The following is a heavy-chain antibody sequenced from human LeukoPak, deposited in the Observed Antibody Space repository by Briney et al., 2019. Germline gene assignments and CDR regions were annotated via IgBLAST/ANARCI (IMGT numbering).Heavy chain of an antibody. Sequence: PGESLRLSCAASGFTFSSYAMSRVRQAPGKGLEWVSSISNSGGRTFYTDSVKGRFTISRDNSKITLYLQMNSLRAEDTAVYYCAKSYNGYESKPDYWGQGTLVTVSS. CDR2: ISNSGGRT. J-gene: IGHJ4*02. D-gene: IGHD5-12*01. V-gene: IGHV3-23*01. CDR3: AKSYNGYESKPDY. CDR1: GFTFSSYA.